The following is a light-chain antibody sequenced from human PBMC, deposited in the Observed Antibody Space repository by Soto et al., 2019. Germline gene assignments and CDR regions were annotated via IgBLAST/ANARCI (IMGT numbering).Light chain of an antibody. CDR2: GAS. CDR1: QSVSSSY. J-gene: IGKJ5*01. CDR3: QQYGYLIT. Sequence: EIVLTQSPGTLSLSPGERVTLSCRASQSVSSSYLAWYQQKPGQAPRLLIYGASSRATGIPDRFSGSGSGTDFTLTISRLEPEDFAVYYCQQYGYLITLGQGTRLEIK. V-gene: IGKV3-20*01.